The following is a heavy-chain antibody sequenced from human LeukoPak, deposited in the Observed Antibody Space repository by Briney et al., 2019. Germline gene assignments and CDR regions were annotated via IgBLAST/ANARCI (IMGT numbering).Heavy chain of an antibody. D-gene: IGHD2-15*01. Sequence: PGGSLRLSCSASGFTFSSYAMHWVRQAPGKGLEYVSAIRSNGGSTYYADSVKGRFTISRDNSKNTLYLQMSSLRAEDTAVYYCVKDPDCSGGSCAPGYFDYWGQGTLVTVSS. CDR1: GFTFSSYA. CDR2: IRSNGGST. V-gene: IGHV3-64D*06. CDR3: VKDPDCSGGSCAPGYFDY. J-gene: IGHJ4*02.